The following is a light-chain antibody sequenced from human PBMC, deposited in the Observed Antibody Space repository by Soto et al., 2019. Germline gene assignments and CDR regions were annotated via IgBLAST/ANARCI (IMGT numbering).Light chain of an antibody. CDR1: SSDVGSYNL. CDR3: CSYAGSSTFEV. CDR2: EGS. V-gene: IGLV2-23*03. Sequence: QSVLTQPVSVSGSPGQSITISCTGTSSDVGSYNLVSWYQQHPGKAPKVMIYEGSKRPSGVSNRFSGSKSGNTASLTISGLQAEDEADYYCCSYAGSSTFEVFGTGTKVTVL. J-gene: IGLJ1*01.